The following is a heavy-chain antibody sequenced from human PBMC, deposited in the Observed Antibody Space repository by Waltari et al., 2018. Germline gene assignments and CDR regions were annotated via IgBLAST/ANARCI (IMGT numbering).Heavy chain of an antibody. CDR3: TRVTGGSWEGGFDP. V-gene: IGHV1-69*05. Sequence: QVQLVQSGADVKKPGSSVKVSCKASVGPFSSYAINWGRQAPGQGLEWMGGISPVFGKANDAQRFQGRVTITTEESTSTAYMELSSLKPEDTAVYYCTRVTGGSWEGGFDPWGQGTLVTVSS. D-gene: IGHD6-13*01. CDR2: ISPVFGKA. J-gene: IGHJ5*02. CDR1: VGPFSSYA.